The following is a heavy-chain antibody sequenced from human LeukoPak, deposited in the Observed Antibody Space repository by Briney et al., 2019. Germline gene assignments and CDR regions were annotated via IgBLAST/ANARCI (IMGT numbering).Heavy chain of an antibody. CDR3: AKYYNSGWGNAFDI. CDR2: ISGSGGST. CDR1: GFTVSSNY. V-gene: IGHV3-23*01. Sequence: PGGSLRLSCAASGFTVSSNYMSWVRQAPGKGLEWVSGISGSGGSTHYADSVKGRFTISRDNSKSTLYLQMNSLRAEYTAVYYCAKYYNSGWGNAFDIWGQGTMVTVSS. J-gene: IGHJ3*02. D-gene: IGHD6-19*01.